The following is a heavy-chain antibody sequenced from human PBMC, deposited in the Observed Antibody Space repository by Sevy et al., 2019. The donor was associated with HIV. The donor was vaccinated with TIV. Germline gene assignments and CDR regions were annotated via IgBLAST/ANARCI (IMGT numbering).Heavy chain of an antibody. CDR3: ARIHYISGITDDAFDI. J-gene: IGHJ3*02. CDR2: IYYTGNT. Sequence: SETLSLTCTVSHGSISPYSWTWIRQSPGKGLEWIGYIYYTGNTRYNPSLKSRVTMSVGTSKNQFSLNVNSVTAADTAVYYCARIHYISGITDDAFDIWGPGTMVTVSS. D-gene: IGHD1-26*01. V-gene: IGHV4-59*01. CDR1: HGSISPYS.